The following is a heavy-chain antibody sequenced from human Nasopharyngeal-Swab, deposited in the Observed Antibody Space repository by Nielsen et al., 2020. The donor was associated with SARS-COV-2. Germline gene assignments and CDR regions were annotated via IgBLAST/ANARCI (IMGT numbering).Heavy chain of an antibody. CDR2: ISSSSSTI. J-gene: IGHJ6*02. CDR1: GFTFSSYS. Sequence: GGSLRLSCAASGFTFSSYSMNWVRQAPGKGLEWVSYISSSSSTIYYADSVKGRFTISRDNAKNSLYLQMNSLRAEDTAVYYCARDPDYYGSGLVDVWGQGTTVTVSS. V-gene: IGHV3-48*01. CDR3: ARDPDYYGSGLVDV. D-gene: IGHD3-10*01.